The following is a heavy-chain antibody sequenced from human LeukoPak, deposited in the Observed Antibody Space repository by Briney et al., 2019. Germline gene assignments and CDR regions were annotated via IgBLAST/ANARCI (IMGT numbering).Heavy chain of an antibody. CDR2: IYYSGST. D-gene: IGHD3-10*01. CDR1: GGSISSGDYY. V-gene: IGHV4-30-4*01. CDR3: ARDSYGSGSYTDYGMDV. J-gene: IGHJ6*04. Sequence: PSETLSVTCTVSGGSISSGDYYWSWIRQPPGKGLEWIGYIYYSGSTYYNPSLKSRVTISVDTSKNQFSLKLSSVTAADTAVYYCARDSYGSGSYTDYGMDVWGKGTTVTVSS.